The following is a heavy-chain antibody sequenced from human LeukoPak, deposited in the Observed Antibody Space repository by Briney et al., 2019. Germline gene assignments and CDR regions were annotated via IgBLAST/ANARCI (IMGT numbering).Heavy chain of an antibody. CDR3: AGGKEFWSGYPDY. J-gene: IGHJ4*02. CDR1: GGSISSYY. CDR2: IYYSGST. Sequence: SETLSLTCTVSGGSISSYYWSWIRQPPGKGLEWIGYIYYSGSTNYNPSLKSRVTISVDTSKNQFSLKLSSVTAADTAVYYCAGGKEFWSGYPDYWGQGTLVTASS. D-gene: IGHD3-3*01. V-gene: IGHV4-59*01.